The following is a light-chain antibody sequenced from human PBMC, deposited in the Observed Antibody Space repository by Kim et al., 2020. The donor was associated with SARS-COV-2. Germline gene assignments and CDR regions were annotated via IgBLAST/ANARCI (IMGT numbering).Light chain of an antibody. CDR1: QGIGDR. Sequence: DFQMTQSPSSLSASIGDTITITCRASQGIGDRLNWYQQGSGRAPQLLIHGASTLHSGVSSRFSGSGYGTYFTLTIKTLQPEDFATYFCQQSYDGPSLTFGGGTKVDIK. CDR3: QQSYDGPSLT. J-gene: IGKJ4*01. V-gene: IGKV1-39*01. CDR2: GAS.